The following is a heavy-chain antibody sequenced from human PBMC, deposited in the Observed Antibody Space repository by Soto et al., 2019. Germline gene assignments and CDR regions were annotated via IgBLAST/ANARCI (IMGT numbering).Heavy chain of an antibody. CDR2: IFPGDSET. CDR1: GYSFTNFW. CDR3: ARSYSSAWFGAEFDY. Sequence: GESLKISCKVSGYSFTNFWIGWVRQMPGQGLEWMGIIFPGDSETRYSPSFEGQVTISVDKSIATAYLQWSSLKASDSTMYYCARSYSSAWFGAEFDYWGQGTLVTVSS. D-gene: IGHD6-19*01. J-gene: IGHJ4*02. V-gene: IGHV5-51*01.